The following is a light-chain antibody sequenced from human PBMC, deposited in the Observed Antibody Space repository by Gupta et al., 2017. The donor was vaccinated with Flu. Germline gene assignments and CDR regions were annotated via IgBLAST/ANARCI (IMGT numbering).Light chain of an antibody. Sequence: GGITITCRASQRIIKYLNCYHQTPGKDPLHLIYAAATLQSGVPSRFIGSSSCTNFTLTISSRQPEDFATYYCQQSSSTPRYTFGQGTKLEIK. CDR3: QQSSSTPRYT. V-gene: IGKV1-39*01. CDR1: QRIIKY. J-gene: IGKJ2*01. CDR2: AAA.